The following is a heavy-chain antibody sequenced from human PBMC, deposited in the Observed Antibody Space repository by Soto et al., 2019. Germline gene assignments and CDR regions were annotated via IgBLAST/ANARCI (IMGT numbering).Heavy chain of an antibody. Sequence: SVKVSCKASGGTFSIYAISCVLQSPGQGLEWMGGIIPIFGTANYAQKFQGRVTITADESTSTAYMELSSLRSEDTAVYYCARVPDDYGGNFGYWGQGTLVTVSS. J-gene: IGHJ4*02. D-gene: IGHD4-17*01. V-gene: IGHV1-69*13. CDR2: IIPIFGTA. CDR3: ARVPDDYGGNFGY. CDR1: GGTFSIYA.